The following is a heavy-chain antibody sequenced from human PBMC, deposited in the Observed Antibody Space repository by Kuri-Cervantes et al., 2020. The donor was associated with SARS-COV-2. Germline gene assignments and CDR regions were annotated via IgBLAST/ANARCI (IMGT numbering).Heavy chain of an antibody. Sequence: GGSLRLSCAASGFTFSDHYMDWVRQAPGKGLEWVGRTRNKANSYTTEYAASVKGRFTISRDDSKSIAYLQMNSLKTEDTAVYYCARTRIAAAGTDAFDIWGQGTMVTVSS. CDR1: GFTFSDHY. D-gene: IGHD6-13*01. CDR3: ARTRIAAAGTDAFDI. CDR2: TRNKANSYTT. V-gene: IGHV3-72*01. J-gene: IGHJ3*02.